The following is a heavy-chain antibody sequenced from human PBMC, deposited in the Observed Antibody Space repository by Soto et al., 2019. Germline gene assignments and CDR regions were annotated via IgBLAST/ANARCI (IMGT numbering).Heavy chain of an antibody. CDR3: ARESEH. CDR1: GFTFSSYA. D-gene: IGHD1-1*01. CDR2: ISGSGGGT. Sequence: EVRLLESGGGLVQPGGSLRLSCAASGFTFSSYAMSWVRQAPGKGLECVSTISGSGGGTYYADSMKGRFTISRDNSKNTLYLQMYSLRVEDTAVYYCARESEHWGQGTLVTVSS. V-gene: IGHV3-23*01. J-gene: IGHJ4*02.